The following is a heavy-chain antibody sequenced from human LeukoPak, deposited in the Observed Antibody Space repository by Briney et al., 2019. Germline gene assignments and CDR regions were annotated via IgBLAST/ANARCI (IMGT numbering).Heavy chain of an antibody. CDR1: GFTFSSYA. D-gene: IGHD3-10*01. CDR3: ARQMVRGVIPYYFDY. V-gene: IGHV3-23*01. Sequence: GGSLRLSCAASGFTFSSYAMSWVRQAPGKGLEWVSAISGSGGSTYYADSVKGRFTISRDNSKNTLYLQMNSLRAEDTAVYYCARQMVRGVIPYYFDYWGQGTLVTVSS. J-gene: IGHJ4*02. CDR2: ISGSGGST.